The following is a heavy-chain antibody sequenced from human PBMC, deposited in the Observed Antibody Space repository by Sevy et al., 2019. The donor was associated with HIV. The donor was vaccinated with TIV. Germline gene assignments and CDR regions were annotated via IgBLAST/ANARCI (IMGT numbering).Heavy chain of an antibody. J-gene: IGHJ6*02. CDR1: GVSISTHS. CDR3: ARDMDNFYGMDV. Sequence: SETLSLTCTVSGVSISTHSWSWIRQTPGKGLEYIGYIYYNGNANYNPSFQSRVTISGDTSMNQLSLKLTSVTAADTAVYYCARDMDNFYGMDVWGQGTTVTVSS. V-gene: IGHV4-59*11. CDR2: IYYNGNA. D-gene: IGHD3-10*01.